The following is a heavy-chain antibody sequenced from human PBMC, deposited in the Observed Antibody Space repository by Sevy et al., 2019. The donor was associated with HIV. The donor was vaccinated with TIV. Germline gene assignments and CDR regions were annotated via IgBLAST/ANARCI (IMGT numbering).Heavy chain of an antibody. CDR2: LSFGCGEI. Sequence: GGSLRLSCAASGFTFSKYSMSWVRQPPGKGLGWVSTLSFGCGEINYADSVKGRFTISRDNYKSSVYLQMNNLRPDDTAVYYCAREGCTKPHDYWGQGTLVTVSS. V-gene: IGHV3-23*01. CDR1: GFTFSKYS. J-gene: IGHJ4*02. D-gene: IGHD2-8*01. CDR3: AREGCTKPHDY.